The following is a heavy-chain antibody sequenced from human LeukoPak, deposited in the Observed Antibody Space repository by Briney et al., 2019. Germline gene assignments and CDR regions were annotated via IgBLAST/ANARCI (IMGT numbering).Heavy chain of an antibody. V-gene: IGHV3-7*01. CDR1: GFTFSSYG. D-gene: IGHD6-6*01. CDR2: IKQDGSEK. CDR3: VRALGSSSADY. J-gene: IGHJ4*02. Sequence: GGSLRLSCAASGFTFSSYGMSWVRQAPGKGLEWVANIKQDGSEKYYVDSVEGRFTISRDNAKNSVSLQMNSLRGEDTAVYYCVRALGSSSADYWGQGTLVTVSS.